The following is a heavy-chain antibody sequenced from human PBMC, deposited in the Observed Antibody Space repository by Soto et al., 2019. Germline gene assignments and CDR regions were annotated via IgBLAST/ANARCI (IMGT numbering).Heavy chain of an antibody. D-gene: IGHD6-6*01. Sequence: GLQRLSNAASGFTLGGYAMAWVRQAPGKGLEYVSGISSNGVGTYYANSVQGRFTISRDNSKNTVYLQMGSLRPEDMAVYYCARRARPDFYYMDVWGKGTTVTVPS. CDR3: ARRARPDFYYMDV. V-gene: IGHV3-64*01. CDR1: GFTLGGYA. J-gene: IGHJ6*03. CDR2: ISSNGVGT.